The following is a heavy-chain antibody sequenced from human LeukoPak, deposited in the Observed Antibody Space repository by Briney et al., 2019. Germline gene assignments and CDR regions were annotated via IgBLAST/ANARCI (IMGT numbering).Heavy chain of an antibody. D-gene: IGHD6-13*01. V-gene: IGHV4-34*01. J-gene: IGHJ3*02. CDR3: ARRKRGYSSSWYTNAFDI. Sequence: PSETLSLTCAVYGGSFSGYYWSWIRQPPGKGLEWIGEINHSGSTNYNPSLKSRVTISVDTSKNQFSLKLSSVTAADTAVYYCARRKRGYSSSWYTNAFDIWGQGTMVTVSS. CDR1: GGSFSGYY. CDR2: INHSGST.